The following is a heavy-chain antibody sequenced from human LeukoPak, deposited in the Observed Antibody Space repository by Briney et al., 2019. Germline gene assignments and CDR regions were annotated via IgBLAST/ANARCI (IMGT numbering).Heavy chain of an antibody. V-gene: IGHV3-7*01. Sequence: GGSLRLSCAASGFTFSSYWMGWVRQAPGKGLEWVANIKQDGSEKYYVDSVKGRFTISRDNAKNSLYLQMNSLRAEDTAVYYCARSPDSTYYYYYMDVWGKGTTVTVSS. CDR1: GFTFSSYW. CDR3: ARSPDSTYYYYYMDV. J-gene: IGHJ6*03. CDR2: IKQDGSEK. D-gene: IGHD6-13*01.